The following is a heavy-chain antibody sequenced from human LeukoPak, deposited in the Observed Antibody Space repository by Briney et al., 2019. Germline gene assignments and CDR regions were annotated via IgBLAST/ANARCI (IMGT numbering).Heavy chain of an antibody. Sequence: GGSLRLSYAASGFTFSSYAMSWVRQAPGKGLEWVSAISGSGGSTYYADSVKGRFTISRDNSKNTLYLQMNSLRAEDTAVYYCARSLGSSSSLRGFDYWGQGTLVTVSS. CDR3: ARSLGSSSSLRGFDY. J-gene: IGHJ4*02. V-gene: IGHV3-23*01. CDR2: ISGSGGST. D-gene: IGHD6-13*01. CDR1: GFTFSSYA.